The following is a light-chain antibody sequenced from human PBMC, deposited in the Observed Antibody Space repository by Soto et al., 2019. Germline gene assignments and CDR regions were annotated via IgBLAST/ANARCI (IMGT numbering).Light chain of an antibody. V-gene: IGLV1-51*01. Sequence: QSVLTQPASVSAAPGQTVTISCSGANSNVGSFPVSWYQQLPGTTPKLLIYDNDKRPSGIPDRFSASKSGTSATLGITGFQTGDEATYYCGSCEYTRGEAFGGGTKLTVL. CDR3: GSCEYTRGEA. J-gene: IGLJ3*02. CDR1: NSNVGSFP. CDR2: DND.